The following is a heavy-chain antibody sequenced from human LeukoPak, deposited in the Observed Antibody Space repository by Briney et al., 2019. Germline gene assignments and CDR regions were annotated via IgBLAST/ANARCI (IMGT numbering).Heavy chain of an antibody. V-gene: IGHV1-18*01. D-gene: IGHD3-22*01. CDR3: ARENYDSSGLMYYYYYYGMDV. Sequence: ASVKFSCKASGYTFTSYGISWVRQAPGQWLEWMGWISAYNGNTNYAQKLQGRVTMTTDTSTSTAYMELRSLRSDDTAVYYCARENYDSSGLMYYYYYYGMDVWGQGTTVTVSS. CDR2: ISAYNGNT. J-gene: IGHJ6*02. CDR1: GYTFTSYG.